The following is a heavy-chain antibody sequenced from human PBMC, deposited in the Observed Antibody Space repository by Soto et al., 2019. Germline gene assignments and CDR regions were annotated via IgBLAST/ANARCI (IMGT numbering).Heavy chain of an antibody. D-gene: IGHD3-10*01. J-gene: IGHJ4*02. Sequence: GGSLRLSCAASGFTFTTSAMSWVRQAPGKGLEWVSAISGSGGSTYYADSVKGRFTISRDNSKNTLYLQMNSLRAEDTAVYYCAKQVYGSGSYYPFDYWGQGTLVTVSS. CDR2: ISGSGGST. V-gene: IGHV3-23*01. CDR1: GFTFTTSA. CDR3: AKQVYGSGSYYPFDY.